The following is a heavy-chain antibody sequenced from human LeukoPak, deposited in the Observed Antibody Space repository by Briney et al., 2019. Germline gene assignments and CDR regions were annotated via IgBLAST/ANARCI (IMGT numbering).Heavy chain of an antibody. J-gene: IGHJ3*02. V-gene: IGHV3-23*01. CDR3: AKDDYGGNPGAFDI. Sequence: GGSLRLSCAASGFTFSSYAMSWVRQAPGRGPEWVSAIGGSGDSTYYADSVKGRFTISRDNSKNTLYLQMNSLRADDTAVYYCAKDDYGGNPGAFDIWGQGTMVTVSS. CDR2: IGGSGDST. D-gene: IGHD4-23*01. CDR1: GFTFSSYA.